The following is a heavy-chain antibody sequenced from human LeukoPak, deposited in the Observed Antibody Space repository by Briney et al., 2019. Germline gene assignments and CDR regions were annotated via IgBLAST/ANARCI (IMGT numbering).Heavy chain of an antibody. CDR3: ARATLVGYFSYFYMDV. CDR2: ISSSGST. Sequence: SETLSLTCFVPGDSISSHYWNWIRQPQGQGMEWIGYISSSGSTNYNPSLKSRVTVSIDTSKNQFSLNLSSVTAADTAVYYCARATLVGYFSYFYMDVWGKGTTVTFSS. J-gene: IGHJ6*03. V-gene: IGHV4-59*11. D-gene: IGHD1-26*01. CDR1: GDSISSHY.